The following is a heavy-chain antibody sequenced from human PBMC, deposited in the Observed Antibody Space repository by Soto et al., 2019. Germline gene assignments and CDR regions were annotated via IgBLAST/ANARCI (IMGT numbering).Heavy chain of an antibody. CDR1: GFTFSSYS. CDR3: AREAAAAGPNWFDP. D-gene: IGHD6-13*01. J-gene: IGHJ5*02. CDR2: ISSSSSTI. V-gene: IGHV3-48*02. Sequence: LRLSCAASGFTFSSYSMNWVRQAPGKGLEWVSYISSSSSTIYYADSVKGRFTISRDNAKNSLYLQMNSLRDEDTAVYYCAREAAAAGPNWFDPWGQGTLVTVSS.